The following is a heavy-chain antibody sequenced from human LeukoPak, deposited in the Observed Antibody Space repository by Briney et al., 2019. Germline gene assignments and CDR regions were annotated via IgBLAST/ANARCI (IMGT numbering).Heavy chain of an antibody. CDR2: ISTSSSTI. D-gene: IGHD6-13*01. CDR3: ARQQQLDY. Sequence: QPGRSLRLSCAASGFTFRGYWMHWVRQGPGKGLEWVSYISTSSSTIYYADSVKGRFTISRDNAKNSLYLQMNSLRDEDTAVYYCARQQQLDYWGQGTLVTVSS. J-gene: IGHJ4*02. CDR1: GFTFRGYW. V-gene: IGHV3-48*02.